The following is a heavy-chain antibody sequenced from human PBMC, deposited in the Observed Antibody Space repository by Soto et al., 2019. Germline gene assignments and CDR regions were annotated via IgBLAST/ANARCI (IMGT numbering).Heavy chain of an antibody. D-gene: IGHD2-2*01. J-gene: IGHJ5*02. CDR3: ARQAAGVPTIPLLDFDP. CDR2: IFPGNSDT. CDR1: GYTFSGYC. Sequence: ELQLVQSGAEVKKPGESLKISCTASGYTFSGYCIGWVRQMPGKGLEWMGVIFPGNSDTRYSPSFQGQVTISADKSISTAYLQWSTLKASDTDMYYCARQAAGVPTIPLLDFDPWGQGTLVTVSS. V-gene: IGHV5-51*01.